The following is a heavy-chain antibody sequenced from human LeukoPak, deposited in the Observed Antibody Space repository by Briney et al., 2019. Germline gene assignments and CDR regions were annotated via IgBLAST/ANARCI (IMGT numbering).Heavy chain of an antibody. CDR3: AREAASTFDY. CDR2: TYYRSKWFI. CDR1: GDSVSTNSAA. D-gene: IGHD5/OR15-5a*01. V-gene: IGHV6-1*01. Sequence: SQTLSLTCAISGDSVSTNSAAWNWIRQSPSRSLEWLGRTYYRSKWFIDYAVSVRSRITINPDTSKNQFSLQLDSVTPEDTAVYYCAREAASTFDYWGQGTLVTVSS. J-gene: IGHJ4*02.